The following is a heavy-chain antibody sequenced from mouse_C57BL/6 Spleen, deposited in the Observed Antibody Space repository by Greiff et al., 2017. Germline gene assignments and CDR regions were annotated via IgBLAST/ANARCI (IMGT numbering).Heavy chain of an antibody. J-gene: IGHJ2*01. D-gene: IGHD1-1*01. CDR2: IYPGDGDT. CDR1: GYAFSSYW. Sequence: QVQLQQSGAELVKPGASVKISCKASGYAFSSYWMNWVKQRPGKGLEWIGQIYPGDGDTNYNGKFKGKATLTADKSSSTAYMQLSSLTSEDSAVYFCARYPYYYGSSYVAYYFDYWGQGTTLTVSS. V-gene: IGHV1-80*01. CDR3: ARYPYYYGSSYVAYYFDY.